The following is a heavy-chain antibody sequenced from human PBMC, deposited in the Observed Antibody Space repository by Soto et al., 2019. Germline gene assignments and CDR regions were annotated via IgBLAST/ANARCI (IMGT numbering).Heavy chain of an antibody. V-gene: IGHV4-4*02. D-gene: IGHD3-3*01. CDR3: ARGPRGDFWSGYYMWFDP. Sequence: PSETLSLTCAVSGGSLSSSSWWSWVRQPPGKTLEWLGEIFYSGSTKYNPSLNSRVTISADQSKNDFSLRLSSVTAADTAVYYCARGPRGDFWSGYYMWFDPWGQGTLVTVSS. J-gene: IGHJ5*02. CDR2: IFYSGST. CDR1: GGSLSSSSW.